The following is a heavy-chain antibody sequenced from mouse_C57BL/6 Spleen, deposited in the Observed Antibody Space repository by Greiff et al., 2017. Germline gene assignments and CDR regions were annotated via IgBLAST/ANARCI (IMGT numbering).Heavy chain of an antibody. J-gene: IGHJ3*01. D-gene: IGHD2-5*01. CDR1: GYTFTSYW. CDR2: IDPSDSYT. Sequence: QVQLQQPGAELVMPGASVKLSCKASGYTFTSYWMHWVKQRPGQGLEWIGEIDPSDSYTNYNQKFKGKSTLTVDKSSITAYMQLSSLTSEDSAVYYCARRLYSNYGFAYWGQGTLVTVSA. CDR3: ARRLYSNYGFAY. V-gene: IGHV1-69*01.